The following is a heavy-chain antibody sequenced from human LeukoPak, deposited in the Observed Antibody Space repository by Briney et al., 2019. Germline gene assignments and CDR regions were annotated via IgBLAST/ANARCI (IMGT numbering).Heavy chain of an antibody. V-gene: IGHV4-39*07. CDR2: IYYNGNT. CDR1: GGSIRSSNSF. J-gene: IGHJ4*02. CDR3: ARATAAPSSYFFDH. Sequence: SETLSLTWSVSGGSIRSSNSFWGWIRQPPGGRLEWIATIYYNGNTYYNPSLQSRVTISVDTSTNQFSLKLNSVIAADTAVYYCARATAAPSSYFFDHWGQGTLVTVSS. D-gene: IGHD6-25*01.